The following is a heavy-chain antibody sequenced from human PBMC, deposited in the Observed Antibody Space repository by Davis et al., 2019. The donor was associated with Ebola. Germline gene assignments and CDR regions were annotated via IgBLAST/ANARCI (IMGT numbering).Heavy chain of an antibody. CDR1: GGSISSGDHY. Sequence: SETLSLTCTVSGGSISSGDHYWSWIRQPPGKGLEWIGYIYNSGSTHYNPSLNSLVAISADTSKTQFSLKLSFVTAADTAVYYCARDLRGPGEWGGYYYYGMDVWGKGTTVTVSS. V-gene: IGHV4-30-4*01. CDR2: IYNSGST. J-gene: IGHJ6*04. D-gene: IGHD3-10*01. CDR3: ARDLRGPGEWGGYYYYGMDV.